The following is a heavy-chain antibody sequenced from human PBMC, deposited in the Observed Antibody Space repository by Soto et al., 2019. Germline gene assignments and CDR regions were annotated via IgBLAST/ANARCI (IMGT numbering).Heavy chain of an antibody. CDR2: ISGSGGST. D-gene: IGHD2-2*01. CDR3: AKDMAVVVLAHYFDY. V-gene: IGHV3-23*01. J-gene: IGHJ4*02. CDR1: GFTFSSYA. Sequence: EVQLLESGGGLVQPGGSLRLSCAASGFTFSSYAMSWVRQAPGKGLEWVSAISGSGGSTYYADSVKGRFTISRDNSKNTLYLQMNSLRAEDTVVYYCAKDMAVVVLAHYFDYWGQGTLVTVSS.